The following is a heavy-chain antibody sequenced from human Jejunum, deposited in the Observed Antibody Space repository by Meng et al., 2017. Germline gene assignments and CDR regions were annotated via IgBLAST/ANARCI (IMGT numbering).Heavy chain of an antibody. J-gene: IGHJ4*02. CDR3: ARAYCTDVSCHDFFDS. V-gene: IGHV4-4*02. CDR2: IDPSEST. CDR1: GASISRTNW. D-gene: IGHD2-8*01. Sequence: QGHRQGPGPGLVNLSGPLSLTCACLGASISRTNWWSWVRQPPGKGLEWIGKIDPSESTHYNPSLKGRVTISADRSKNQFSLRLTSVTSADTAIYYCARAYCTDVSCHDFFDSWGQGTLVTVSS.